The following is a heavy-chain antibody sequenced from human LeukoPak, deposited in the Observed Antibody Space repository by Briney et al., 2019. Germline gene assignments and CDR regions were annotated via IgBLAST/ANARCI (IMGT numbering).Heavy chain of an antibody. CDR1: GGSFSGYY. CDR3: ARPTPRYCSSTSCFRRWFDP. Sequence: SETLSLTCAVDGGSFSGYYWSWIRQPPGKGLEWIGEINHSGSTNYNPSLKSRVTISVDTSKNQFSLKLSSVTAADTAVYYFARPTPRYCSSTSCFRRWFDPWGQGTLVTVSS. CDR2: INHSGST. D-gene: IGHD2-2*01. J-gene: IGHJ5*02. V-gene: IGHV4-34*01.